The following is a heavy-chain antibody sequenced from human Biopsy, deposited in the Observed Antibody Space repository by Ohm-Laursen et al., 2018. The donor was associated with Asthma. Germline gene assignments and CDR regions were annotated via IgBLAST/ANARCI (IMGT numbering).Heavy chain of an antibody. V-gene: IGHV1-69*01. CDR1: GGTFNTYV. Sequence: SSVKVSCKSLGGTFNTYVIGWVRQAPGQGLEWMGGTNSVFGTTTYPQKFQDRVTITADDSTSTVYMELSSLRSEDTAVYYCARKAGSCISRTCYSLDFWGQGALVTVSS. D-gene: IGHD2-2*01. CDR2: TNSVFGTT. J-gene: IGHJ4*02. CDR3: ARKAGSCISRTCYSLDF.